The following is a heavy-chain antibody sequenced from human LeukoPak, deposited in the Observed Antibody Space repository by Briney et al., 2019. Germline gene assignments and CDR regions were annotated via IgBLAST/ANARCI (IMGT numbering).Heavy chain of an antibody. V-gene: IGHV1-2*02. CDR3: ARDYSSSWYSLYYFDY. D-gene: IGHD6-13*01. CDR2: INPNSGGT. J-gene: IGHJ4*02. CDR1: GYTFTGHY. Sequence: GASVKVSCKASGYTFTGHYMHWVRQAPGQGLEWMGWINPNSGGTNYAQKFQGRVTMTRDTSISTAYMELSRLRSDDTAVYYCARDYSSSWYSLYYFDYWGQGTLVTVSS.